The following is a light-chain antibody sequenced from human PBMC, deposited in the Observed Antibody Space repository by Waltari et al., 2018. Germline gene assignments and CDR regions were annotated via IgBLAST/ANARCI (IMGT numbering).Light chain of an antibody. CDR2: SAS. CDR1: QSISNY. CDR3: QQYVSIPAT. V-gene: IGKV3-20*01. J-gene: IGKJ1*01. Sequence: EIELTHSPGTLSLSPGEGATLTCRASQSISNYLAWYQQKPGQAPRLLMYSASRRATGIPDRFSGSGSGTDFSLTISRLEPEDSAVYYCQQYVSIPATFGQGTKVEVK.